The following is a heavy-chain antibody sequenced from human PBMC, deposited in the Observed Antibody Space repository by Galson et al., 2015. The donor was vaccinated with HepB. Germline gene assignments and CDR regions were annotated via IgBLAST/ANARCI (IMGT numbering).Heavy chain of an antibody. CDR1: GLTFSSYG. CDR3: AKGGFYGSGSYDLDYYYGMDV. Sequence: SLRLSCAASGLTFSSYGMHWVRQAPGKGLEWVAVISYDGSNKYYADSVKGRFTISRDNSKNTLYLQMNSLRAEDTAVYYCAKGGFYGSGSYDLDYYYGMDVWGQGTTVTVSS. J-gene: IGHJ6*02. CDR2: ISYDGSNK. V-gene: IGHV3-30*18. D-gene: IGHD3-10*01.